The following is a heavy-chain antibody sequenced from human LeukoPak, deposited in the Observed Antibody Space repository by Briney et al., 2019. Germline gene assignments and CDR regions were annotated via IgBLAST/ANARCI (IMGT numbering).Heavy chain of an antibody. Sequence: PGGSLKLSCAASGFTFSSYWMSWVRQAPGKGLEWVANIKQDGSEKYYVDSVKGRFTISRDNAKNSLYLQMNSLRAEDTAVYYCARGRRAYYDSSGYPLDYWGQGTLVTVSS. CDR3: ARGRRAYYDSSGYPLDY. CDR2: IKQDGSEK. CDR1: GFTFSSYW. J-gene: IGHJ4*02. V-gene: IGHV3-7*01. D-gene: IGHD3-22*01.